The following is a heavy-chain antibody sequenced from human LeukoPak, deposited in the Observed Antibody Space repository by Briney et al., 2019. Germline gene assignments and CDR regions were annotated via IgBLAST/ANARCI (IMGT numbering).Heavy chain of an antibody. CDR1: GFTSSGAA. CDR2: IRGKAKRYAT. V-gene: IGHV3-73*01. Sequence: GSLRLSCVPSGFTSSGAAPHCVRPAYGEGLEWVGRIRGKAKRYATAYAASVKDRFTISRDDSKNTAYLQMNSLKTADTAVYYCTAVRGVIITRPRYYYYYMDVWGKGTTVTVSS. J-gene: IGHJ6*03. D-gene: IGHD3-10*01. CDR3: TAVRGVIITRPRYYYYYMDV.